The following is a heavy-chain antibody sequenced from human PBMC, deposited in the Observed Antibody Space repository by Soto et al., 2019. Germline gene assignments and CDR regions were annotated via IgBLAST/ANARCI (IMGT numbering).Heavy chain of an antibody. CDR1: GYTFTSYG. V-gene: IGHV1-18*01. CDR2: ISAYNGNT. D-gene: IGHD1-7*01. Sequence: ASVKVCCKASGYTFTSYGISWVRQAPGQGLEWMGWISAYNGNTNYVQKLQGRVTMTTDTSTSTAYMELSSLRSEDTAVYYCARERTGTTSNWFDPWGQGTLVTVSS. J-gene: IGHJ5*02. CDR3: ARERTGTTSNWFDP.